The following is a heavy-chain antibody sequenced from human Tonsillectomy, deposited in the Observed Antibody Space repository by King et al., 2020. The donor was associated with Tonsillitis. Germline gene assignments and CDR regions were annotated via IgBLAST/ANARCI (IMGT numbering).Heavy chain of an antibody. D-gene: IGHD5-24*01. Sequence: VQLVESGGGLVKPGGSLRLSCAASGFTFSSYNMNWVRQTPGKGLEWVASISDSSDYIHYAESMRGRFTISRDNAKNSLFLQVNSLRVADTAIYYCARDQGRDGYNPFFDYWGQGTLVTVSS. CDR1: GFTFSSYN. CDR3: ARDQGRDGYNPFFDY. CDR2: ISDSSDYI. J-gene: IGHJ4*02. V-gene: IGHV3-21*01.